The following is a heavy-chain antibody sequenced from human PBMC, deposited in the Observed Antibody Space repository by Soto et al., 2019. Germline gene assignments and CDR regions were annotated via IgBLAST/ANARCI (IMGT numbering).Heavy chain of an antibody. V-gene: IGHV1-69*13. CDR3: ARDRDSSGWYGWFDP. CDR1: GGTFSSYA. Sequence: ASVKVSCKASGGTFSSYAISWVRQAPGQGLEWMGGIIPIFGTANYAQKFQGRVTITADESTSTAYMELSSLRSEDTAVYYCARDRDSSGWYGWFDPWGQGTLVTVSS. CDR2: IIPIFGTA. D-gene: IGHD6-19*01. J-gene: IGHJ5*02.